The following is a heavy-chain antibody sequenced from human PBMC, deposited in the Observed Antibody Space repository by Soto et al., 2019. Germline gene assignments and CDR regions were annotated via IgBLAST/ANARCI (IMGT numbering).Heavy chain of an antibody. V-gene: IGHV4-30-2*01. CDR2: IYHSGST. D-gene: IGHD3-3*01. Sequence: QLQLQESGSGLVKPSQTLSLTCAVSGGSISSGGYSWSWIRQPPGKGLEWIGYIYHSGSTYYNPSLQGRVPKSVDRSQNQFSLKLSSVTAADTAVYYCAAGAIFGVVPIDYSGQGTLVTVSS. CDR1: GGSISSGGYS. CDR3: AAGAIFGVVPIDY. J-gene: IGHJ4*02.